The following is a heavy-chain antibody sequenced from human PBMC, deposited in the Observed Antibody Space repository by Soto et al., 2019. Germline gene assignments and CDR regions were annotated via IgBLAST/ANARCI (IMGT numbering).Heavy chain of an antibody. D-gene: IGHD6-13*01. J-gene: IGHJ4*02. Sequence: PSETLSLTCTVSGGSIISSSYYFFCIRQPPWKGLELIGSIYYSGSTYYNPSLKSRVTISVDTSKNQFSLKLSSVTAADTAVYYCARHLSSSFNYFDYWGQGTLVTVSS. CDR3: ARHLSSSFNYFDY. CDR1: GGSIISSSYY. CDR2: IYYSGST. V-gene: IGHV4-39*01.